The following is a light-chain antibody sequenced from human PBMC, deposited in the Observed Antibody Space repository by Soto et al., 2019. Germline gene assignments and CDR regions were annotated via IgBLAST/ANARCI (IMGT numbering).Light chain of an antibody. J-gene: IGLJ3*02. Sequence: QPVLTQSPSASASLGASVKLTCTLSSGHSTYAIAWHQQQPEKGPRYLMRLNFDGRHSKGDGVPDRFSGSSSGAERYLTISSLQSEDEADYYCQTWDSDIHVFGGGTKLTVL. V-gene: IGLV4-69*01. CDR3: QTWDSDIHV. CDR1: SGHSTYA. CDR2: LNFDGRH.